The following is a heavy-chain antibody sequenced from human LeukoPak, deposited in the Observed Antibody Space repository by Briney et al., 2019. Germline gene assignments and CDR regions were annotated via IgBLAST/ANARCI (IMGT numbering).Heavy chain of an antibody. CDR2: IYPADSDT. V-gene: IGHV5-51*01. CDR1: GYSFISYW. CDR3: ARRRIAAAGKVSWTFDI. D-gene: IGHD6-13*01. Sequence: GESLKISCKGSGYSFISYWIAWVRQMPGKGLEWMGIIYPADSDTTYSPSFQGQVTISADKSISTAYLQWSSLKASDTAMYYCARRRIAAAGKVSWTFDIWGQGTMVTVSS. J-gene: IGHJ3*02.